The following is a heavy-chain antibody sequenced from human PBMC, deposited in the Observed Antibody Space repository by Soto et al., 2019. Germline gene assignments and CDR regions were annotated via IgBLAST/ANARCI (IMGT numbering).Heavy chain of an antibody. J-gene: IGHJ6*03. Sequence: QVTLKESGPVLVKPTETLTLTCTVSGFSLSNASMGVSWIRQPPGTALEWLAHIFSTAEKSYSTSLKSRLTIYKDTSKSQVVLTRTNRDPVDTATYHCARSNPIRDYYDYMDGWGKGTTVTVAS. CDR3: ARSNPIRDYYDYMDG. V-gene: IGHV2-26*01. CDR2: IFSTAEK. CDR1: GFSLSNASMG.